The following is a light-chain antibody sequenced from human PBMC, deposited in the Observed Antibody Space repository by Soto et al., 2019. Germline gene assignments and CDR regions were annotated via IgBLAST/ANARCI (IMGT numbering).Light chain of an antibody. CDR3: QTWGTGIV. J-gene: IGLJ2*01. CDR1: SGHSTYA. CDR2: VNSDGSH. V-gene: IGLV4-69*01. Sequence: QSVLTQSPSASASLGASVRFTCTLSSGHSTYAIAWHQQQPEKGPRYLMKVNSDGSHTKADGIPDRFSGSSSGAERYLTISSLQSEDEADYYCQTWGTGIVFGGGTKLTVL.